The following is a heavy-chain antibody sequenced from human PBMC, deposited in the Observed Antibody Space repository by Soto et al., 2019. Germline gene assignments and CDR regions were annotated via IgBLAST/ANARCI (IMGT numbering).Heavy chain of an antibody. CDR1: GASVTTGGYY. D-gene: IGHD3-10*01. J-gene: IGHJ4*01. CDR3: ACTLFYFGSESLPLKDY. V-gene: IGHV4-31*11. Sequence: SETLTLTCAVSGASVTTGGYYWNWIRQHPGKGLERIGYIYADGTTSHNPSLENRVAFSLDTSATQFSLTMRSVTAADTAVYYCACTLFYFGSESLPLKDYWGHGIRVTVPS. CDR2: IYADGTT.